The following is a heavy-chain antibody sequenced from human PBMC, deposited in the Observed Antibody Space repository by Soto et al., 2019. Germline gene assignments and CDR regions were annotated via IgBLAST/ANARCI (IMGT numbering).Heavy chain of an antibody. CDR1: GFTFSSYN. CDR2: ISSSSSYI. D-gene: IGHD6-6*01. CDR3: ARDRARRDYYYGMDV. V-gene: IGHV3-21*01. J-gene: IGHJ6*02. Sequence: XVSLRLSCASSGFTFSSYNMNWVRQAPGKGLEWVSSISSSSSYIYYADSVKGRFTISRDNAKNSLYLQMNSLRAEDTAVYYCARDRARRDYYYGMDVWGQGTTVTV.